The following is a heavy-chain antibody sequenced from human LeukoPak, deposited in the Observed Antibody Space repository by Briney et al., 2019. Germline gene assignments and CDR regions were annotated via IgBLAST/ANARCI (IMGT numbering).Heavy chain of an antibody. Sequence: ASVKVSCKASGYTSIDYYIHWVRQAPGQGLEWMGWINPNSGGTNFAQKFQGWVTMTWDTSISTAYMGLTRVRSDDTAVYYCATSHYYDSGGYYFIPFDYWGQGTLVTVPS. CDR1: GYTSIDYY. V-gene: IGHV1-2*04. D-gene: IGHD3-22*01. J-gene: IGHJ4*02. CDR2: INPNSGGT. CDR3: ATSHYYDSGGYYFIPFDY.